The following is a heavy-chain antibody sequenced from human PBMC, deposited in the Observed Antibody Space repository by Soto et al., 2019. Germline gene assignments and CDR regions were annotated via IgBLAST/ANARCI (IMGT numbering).Heavy chain of an antibody. V-gene: IGHV3-21*01. CDR2: ISSSSSYI. Sequence: PGGSLRLSCAASGFTFSSYSMNWVRQAPGKGLEWVSSISSSSSYIYYADSVKGRFTISRDNAKNSLYLQMNSLRAEDTAVYYCARGKIIMETAVVPAAPGPFDYWGQGTLVTVSS. CDR3: ARGKIIMETAVVPAAPGPFDY. J-gene: IGHJ4*02. D-gene: IGHD2-2*01. CDR1: GFTFSSYS.